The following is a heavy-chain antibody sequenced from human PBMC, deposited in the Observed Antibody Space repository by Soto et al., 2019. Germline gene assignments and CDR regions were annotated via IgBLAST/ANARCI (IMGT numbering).Heavy chain of an antibody. CDR1: GGSFRGYY. CDR2: INHSGST. V-gene: IGHV4-34*01. J-gene: IGHJ6*02. D-gene: IGHD6-19*01. Sequence: SETLSLTCAVYGGSFRGYYWSWIRQPPGKGLEWIGEINHSGSTNYNPSLKSRVTISVDTSKNQFSLKLSSVTAADTAVYYCARGKGGWYFYYYYGMDVWGQGTTVTVSS. CDR3: ARGKGGWYFYYYYGMDV.